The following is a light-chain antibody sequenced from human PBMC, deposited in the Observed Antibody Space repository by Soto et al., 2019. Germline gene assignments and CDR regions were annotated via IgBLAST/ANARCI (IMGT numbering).Light chain of an antibody. V-gene: IGKV3-20*01. Sequence: EVVLTLSLGTLSLCPGERAKRSSRASQSVSSSYLAWYQQKPGQSPRLLIYGASNRASGISDRFSGSGSGTDFTLTIYRLEPEDFAVYYCQQYDSSPWTFGQGTKADIK. J-gene: IGKJ1*01. CDR3: QQYDSSPWT. CDR1: QSVSSSY. CDR2: GAS.